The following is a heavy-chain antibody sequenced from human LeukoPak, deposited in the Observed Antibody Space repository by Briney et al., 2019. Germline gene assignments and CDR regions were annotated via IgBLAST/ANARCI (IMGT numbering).Heavy chain of an antibody. CDR1: GFTFSSYA. CDR2: ISGSGGST. V-gene: IGHV3-23*01. J-gene: IGHJ5*02. CDR3: HCGPLGYSGRFDP. Sequence: GGSLRLSCAASGFTFSSYAMSWVRQAPGKGLEWVSAISGSGGSTYYADSVKGRFTISRDNSKNTLYLQMNSLRAEDTAVYYCHCGPLGYSGRFDPWGQGTLVTVSA. D-gene: IGHD5-12*01.